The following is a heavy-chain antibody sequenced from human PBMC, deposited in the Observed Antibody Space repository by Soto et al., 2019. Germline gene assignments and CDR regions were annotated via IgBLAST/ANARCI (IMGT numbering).Heavy chain of an antibody. CDR1: GGTYSSYT. J-gene: IGHJ6*02. D-gene: IGHD1-26*01. CDR3: ARGTSYWEDYYYYGMDV. CDR2: IIPMLGIA. V-gene: IGHV1-69*02. Sequence: ASVKVSCTASGGTYSSYTFSWVRQAPGQGLEWMGRIIPMLGIANYAQKLQGRVTMTTDTSTSTAYMELRSLRSDDTAVYYCARGTSYWEDYYYYGMDVWGQGTTVTVSS.